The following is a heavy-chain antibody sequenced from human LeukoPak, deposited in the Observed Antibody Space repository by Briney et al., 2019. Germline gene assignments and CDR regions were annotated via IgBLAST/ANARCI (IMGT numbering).Heavy chain of an antibody. CDR1: GFTLSSYA. Sequence: PGGSLRLSCAASGFTLSSYAMSWVRQAPGKGLEWVSSVSGSGGSTYYADSVKGRFTISRDNSKNTLFLQMNSLRAEDTAIYYCAKLPHSSTYRGFDYWGQGTLVTVSS. V-gene: IGHV3-23*01. J-gene: IGHJ4*02. CDR2: VSGSGGST. CDR3: AKLPHSSTYRGFDY. D-gene: IGHD6-6*01.